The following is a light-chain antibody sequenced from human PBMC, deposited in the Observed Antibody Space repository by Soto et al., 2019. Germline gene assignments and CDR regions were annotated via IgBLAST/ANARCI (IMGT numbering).Light chain of an antibody. CDR2: GAS. CDR1: QDLQHD. J-gene: IGKJ2*01. Sequence: DIPVTPSPSSLSASVGDSVTITCRASQDLQHDLAWFQQKPGKAPKSLIYGASRLQSGVPSRFSGSGSGTYFTLTFSSLQPEDFATYYCQQYYSYPYIFGQGTKLEIK. CDR3: QQYYSYPYI. V-gene: IGKV1-16*01.